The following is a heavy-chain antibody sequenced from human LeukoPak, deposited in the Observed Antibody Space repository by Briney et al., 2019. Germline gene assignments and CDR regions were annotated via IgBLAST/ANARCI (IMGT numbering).Heavy chain of an antibody. CDR1: GFTFSSYG. CDR2: ISYDGSNK. Sequence: GGSLRLSCAASGFTFSSYGMHWVRQAPGKGLEWVAVISYDGSNKYYADPVKGRFTISRDNSKNTLYLQMNSLRAEDTAVYYCATYYDFWSGYYPFNYWGQGTLVTVSS. D-gene: IGHD3-3*01. CDR3: ATYYDFWSGYYPFNY. V-gene: IGHV3-30*03. J-gene: IGHJ4*02.